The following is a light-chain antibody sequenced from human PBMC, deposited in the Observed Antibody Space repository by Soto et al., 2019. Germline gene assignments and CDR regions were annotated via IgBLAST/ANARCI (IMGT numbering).Light chain of an antibody. CDR1: QILTSSY. V-gene: IGKV3-20*01. J-gene: IGKJ1*01. Sequence: EIVLTQSPGTLSLYPGETASLSCMASQILTSSYLAWYQQRPGQAPRLLFYGASSRATGIPDRFIGSGSGTDFTLTITGLEPEDFAVYYCQQFHISRTFGQGTKVDIK. CDR2: GAS. CDR3: QQFHISRT.